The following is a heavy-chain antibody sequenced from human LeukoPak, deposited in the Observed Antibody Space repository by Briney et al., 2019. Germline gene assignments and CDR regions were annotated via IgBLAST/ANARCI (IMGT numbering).Heavy chain of an antibody. J-gene: IGHJ2*01. Sequence: GGSLRLSCAASGFTFSGYSMNWVRQAPGKGLEWVSYISRSGSTIYYAESVKGRFTISRDNAKNSLYLQMNSLRAEDTAVYYCARDPWGYWYFDLWGRGTLVTVPS. CDR3: ARDPWGYWYFDL. V-gene: IGHV3-48*04. CDR2: ISRSGSTI. D-gene: IGHD7-27*01. CDR1: GFTFSGYS.